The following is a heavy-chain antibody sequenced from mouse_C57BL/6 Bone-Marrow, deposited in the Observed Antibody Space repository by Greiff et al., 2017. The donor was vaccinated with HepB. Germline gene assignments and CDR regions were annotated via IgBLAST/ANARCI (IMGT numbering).Heavy chain of an antibody. CDR2: IDPSDSYT. J-gene: IGHJ3*01. D-gene: IGHD1-1*01. CDR3: ARAGWITTVPFAY. CDR1: GYTFTSYW. Sequence: QVQLQQPGAELVKPGASVKLSCKASGYTFTSYWMQWVKQRPGQGLEWIGEIDPSDSYTNYNQKFKGKSTLTVDKSSSTAYMQLSSLTSEDSAVYYCARAGWITTVPFAYWGQGTLVTVSA. V-gene: IGHV1-50*01.